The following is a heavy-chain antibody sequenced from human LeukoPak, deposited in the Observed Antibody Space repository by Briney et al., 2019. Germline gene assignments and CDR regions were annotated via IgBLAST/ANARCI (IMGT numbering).Heavy chain of an antibody. J-gene: IGHJ4*02. D-gene: IGHD2-15*01. CDR3: VKDRWYYFEY. Sequence: PGGSLRLSCAASGFTFSSYGMHWVRQAPGKGLEWVAVISYAGSNKYYADSVKGRFTISRDNSKNTLYLQMNSLRAEDTAVYYCVKDRWYYFEYWGQGTLVTVSS. V-gene: IGHV3-30*18. CDR1: GFTFSSYG. CDR2: ISYAGSNK.